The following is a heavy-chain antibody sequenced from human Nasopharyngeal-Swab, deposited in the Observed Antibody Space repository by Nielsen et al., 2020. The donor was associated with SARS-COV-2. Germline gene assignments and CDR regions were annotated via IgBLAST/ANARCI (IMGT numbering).Heavy chain of an antibody. CDR1: GFTFSGSS. Sequence: GESLKTSCAASGFTFSGSSMHLVRQASGKGLEWVGRIRSKANSYATAYAASVKGRFTISRDDSKNTAYLQMNSLKTEDTAVYYCTRLDVAAAGTPDHYWGQGTLVTVSS. J-gene: IGHJ4*02. CDR2: IRSKANSYAT. V-gene: IGHV3-73*01. D-gene: IGHD6-13*01. CDR3: TRLDVAAAGTPDHY.